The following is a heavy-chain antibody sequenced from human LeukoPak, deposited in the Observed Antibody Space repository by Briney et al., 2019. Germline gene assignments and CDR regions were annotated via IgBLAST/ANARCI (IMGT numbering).Heavy chain of an antibody. CDR3: ARGGVGCFDY. CDR1: GFTFSDYW. V-gene: IGHV3-74*01. CDR2: INSDGSSA. J-gene: IGHJ4*02. Sequence: GGSLRLSCAASGFTFSDYWIHWVRQAPGKGLVWASHINSDGSSATYADSVKGRFTISRDNAKNTVYLQMNSLRAEDTAVYFCARGGVGCFDYWGQGALVTVSS. D-gene: IGHD6-19*01.